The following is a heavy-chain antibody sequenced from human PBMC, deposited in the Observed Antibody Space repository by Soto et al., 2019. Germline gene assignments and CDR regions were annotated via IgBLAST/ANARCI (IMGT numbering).Heavy chain of an antibody. Sequence: GGSLRLSCVASGFTFDDYSMYWVRQTPGKGLEWVSGISWNSGNIVYADSVKGRFTISRDNAKNSLYLQMNSVRPEDMALYHCAKSRAARGATTPFDLWGQGTVVTVSS. CDR2: ISWNSGNI. D-gene: IGHD3-10*01. CDR1: GFTFDDYS. V-gene: IGHV3-9*03. CDR3: AKSRAARGATTPFDL. J-gene: IGHJ3*01.